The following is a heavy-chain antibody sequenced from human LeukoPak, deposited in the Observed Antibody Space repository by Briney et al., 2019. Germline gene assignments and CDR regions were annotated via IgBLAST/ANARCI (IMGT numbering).Heavy chain of an antibody. J-gene: IGHJ6*03. CDR3: ARGMGDDYMDV. D-gene: IGHD2-8*01. CDR2: ISSISSYI. Sequence: PGGSLRLSCAASGFTFSSYSMNWVRQAPGKGLEWVSSISSISSYIYYADSVKGRFTISRDNAKNSLYLQMNSLRAEDTAVYYCARGMGDDYMDVWGKGTTVTVSS. CDR1: GFTFSSYS. V-gene: IGHV3-21*01.